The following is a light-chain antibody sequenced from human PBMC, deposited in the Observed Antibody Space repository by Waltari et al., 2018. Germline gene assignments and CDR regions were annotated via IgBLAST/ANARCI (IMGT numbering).Light chain of an antibody. CDR2: DAS. Sequence: DIQMTQSPSSLSASVGDRVTLTCQASQDINNYLHWYQQKPGKAPKLLIYDASKLETRVPSRFSGRGYGTHFSFTISSLQPEDIATYYCQQSDTLPLTFGGGTKVEI. J-gene: IGKJ4*01. V-gene: IGKV1-33*01. CDR3: QQSDTLPLT. CDR1: QDINNY.